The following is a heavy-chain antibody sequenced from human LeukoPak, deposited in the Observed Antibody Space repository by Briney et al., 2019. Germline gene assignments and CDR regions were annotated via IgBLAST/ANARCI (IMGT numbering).Heavy chain of an antibody. V-gene: IGHV4-39*07. CDR2: IYYSGST. D-gene: IGHD6-13*01. J-gene: IGHJ4*02. CDR3: ARESIAAAGQFDY. Sequence: SETLSLTCTVSGGSISSSSYYWGWIRQPPEKGLEWIGSIYYSGSTYYNPSLKSRVTISVDTSKNQFSLKLSSVTAADTAVYYCARESIAAAGQFDYWGQGTLVTVSS. CDR1: GGSISSSSYY.